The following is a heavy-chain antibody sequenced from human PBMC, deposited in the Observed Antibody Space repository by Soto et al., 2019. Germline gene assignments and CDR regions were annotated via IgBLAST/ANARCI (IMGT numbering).Heavy chain of an antibody. CDR1: GYTFNSFW. CDR2: MFPWTSDT. J-gene: IGHJ4*02. CDR3: VTTRDGTTYFPH. V-gene: IGHV5-51*01. D-gene: IGHD1-7*01. Sequence: LKISCQGSGYTFNSFWIGWVRQMPGEGLEWMGLMFPWTSDTRYSPSFQGHVSISVDRSTGTGYLQWNSLKASDAAMYYCVTTRDGTTYFPHWGQGTPVTVSS.